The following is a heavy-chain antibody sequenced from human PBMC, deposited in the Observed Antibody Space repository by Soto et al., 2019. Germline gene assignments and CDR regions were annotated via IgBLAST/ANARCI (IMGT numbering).Heavy chain of an antibody. CDR2: IWYDGSNK. D-gene: IGHD5-12*01. CDR1: GFTFSSYG. CDR3: ARNSGYDYKGNYYYGMDV. V-gene: IGHV3-33*01. J-gene: IGHJ6*02. Sequence: GGSLRLSCAASGFTFSSYGMHWVRQAPGKGLEWVAVIWYDGSNKYYADSVKGRFTISRDNSKNTLYLQMNSLRAEDTAVYYCARNSGYDYKGNYYYGMDVWGQGTTVTVSS.